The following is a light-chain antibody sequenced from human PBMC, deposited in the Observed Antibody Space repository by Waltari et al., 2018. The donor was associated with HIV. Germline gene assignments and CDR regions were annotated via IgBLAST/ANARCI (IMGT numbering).Light chain of an antibody. Sequence: DVVLTQSSASLAVSLGERATLTCQSWQSLLYNSKNKDYLAWYPQKPGQPPKLLIYWASTRESGVPDRFTGSGSGTDFTLTITSLQAEDVAIYYCQQYFSDPLTFGGGTKVEI. CDR3: QQYFSDPLT. V-gene: IGKV4-1*01. CDR1: QSLLYNSKNKDY. CDR2: WAS. J-gene: IGKJ4*01.